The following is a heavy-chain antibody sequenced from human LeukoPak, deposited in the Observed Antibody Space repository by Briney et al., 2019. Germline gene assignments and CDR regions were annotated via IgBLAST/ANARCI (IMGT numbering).Heavy chain of an antibody. J-gene: IGHJ6*02. Sequence: GGSLRLSCAASGFTFSSYWMSWVRQAPGKGLEWVANIKQDGSEKYYVDPVKGRFTISRDNAKNSLYLQMNSLRAEDTAVYYCARDGGVLPYGMDVWGQGTTVTVSS. CDR2: IKQDGSEK. CDR3: ARDGGVLPYGMDV. V-gene: IGHV3-7*01. CDR1: GFTFSSYW. D-gene: IGHD2-15*01.